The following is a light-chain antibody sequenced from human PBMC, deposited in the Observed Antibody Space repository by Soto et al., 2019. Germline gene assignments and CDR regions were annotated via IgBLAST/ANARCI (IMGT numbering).Light chain of an antibody. CDR1: QSIRYW. V-gene: IGKV1-5*01. J-gene: IGKJ1*01. Sequence: VAVTCRASQSIRYWLAWYQQKPGKAPKLLIYDASTLESGVPTRFSGSGSGTEFTLTISSLHPDDFATYYSQQYNILSTFGQGANVDVK. CDR2: DAS. CDR3: QQYNILST.